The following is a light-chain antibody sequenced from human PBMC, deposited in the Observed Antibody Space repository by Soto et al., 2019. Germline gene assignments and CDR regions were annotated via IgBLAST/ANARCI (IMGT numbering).Light chain of an antibody. J-gene: IGKJ1*01. CDR1: QSVSNNY. Sequence: EVVLTQSPATLSLSPGERAALSCRASQSVSNNYLAWYQQKPGQAPRLLIYGASNRATGIPDRFSGSGSGTDFTLTISRLEPEDFPVSYCTHYGSLGTFGQGTKGEMK. CDR3: THYGSLGT. V-gene: IGKV3-20*01. CDR2: GAS.